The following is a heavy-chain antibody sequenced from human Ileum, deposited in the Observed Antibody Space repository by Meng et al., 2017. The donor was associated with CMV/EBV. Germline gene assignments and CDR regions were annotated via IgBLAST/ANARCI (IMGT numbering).Heavy chain of an antibody. J-gene: IGHJ4*02. D-gene: IGHD4-17*01. CDR1: GYTFTIYA. Sequence: SCKASGYTFTIYAMHWVRQAPGQGLEWMGWINGANGNTKYSQKFQDRVTFTRDTSANTAYMEMRSLRSEDTAVYYCARIESGAHFDSWGQGTLVTVSS. CDR3: ARIESGAHFDS. V-gene: IGHV1-3*01. CDR2: INGANGNT.